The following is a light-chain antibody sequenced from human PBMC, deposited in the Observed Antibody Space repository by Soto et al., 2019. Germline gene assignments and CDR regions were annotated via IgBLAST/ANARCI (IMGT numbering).Light chain of an antibody. CDR2: WAS. J-gene: IGKJ1*01. Sequence: DIVMTQSPDSLAVSLGERATINCMSSQSVLYRSNNKNYLAWYQQKPGQPPKLLIYWASTRESGVPDRFSGSGCGTDFTLTISSLQAEDVAVYYCQQYYTTPRTFGQGTRVEIK. CDR3: QQYYTTPRT. CDR1: QSVLYRSNNKNY. V-gene: IGKV4-1*01.